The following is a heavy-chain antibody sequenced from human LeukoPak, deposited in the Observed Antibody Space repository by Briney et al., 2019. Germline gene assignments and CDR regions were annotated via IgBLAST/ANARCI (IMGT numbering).Heavy chain of an antibody. V-gene: IGHV3-21*01. Sequence: GGSLRLSCAASGFTFSSYSMNWVRQAPGKGLEWVSSISSSNSYIYYADSVKGRFTISRDNAKNSLYLQMNSLRAEDTAVYYCARDNPDRYCSSTSCYQDYWGQGTLVTVSS. CDR2: ISSSNSYI. J-gene: IGHJ4*02. CDR1: GFTFSSYS. CDR3: ARDNPDRYCSSTSCYQDY. D-gene: IGHD2-2*01.